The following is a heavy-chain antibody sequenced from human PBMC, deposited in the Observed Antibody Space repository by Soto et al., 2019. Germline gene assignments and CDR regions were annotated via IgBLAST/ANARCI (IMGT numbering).Heavy chain of an antibody. CDR3: AEGIAARPLGY. J-gene: IGHJ4*02. CDR2: IYHSGST. D-gene: IGHD6-6*01. V-gene: IGHV4-30-2*01. Sequence: QLQLQESGSGLVRPSQTLSLTCAVSGGSISSGGFSWSWIRQPPGKGLESIGYIYHSGSTYYNPSLKSRVTISVDRSKNQFSLKLSSVTAADTAVYYCAEGIAARPLGYWGQGTLVTVSS. CDR1: GGSISSGGFS.